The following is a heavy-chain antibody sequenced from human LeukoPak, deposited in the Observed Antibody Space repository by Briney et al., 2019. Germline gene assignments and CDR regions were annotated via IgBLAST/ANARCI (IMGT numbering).Heavy chain of an antibody. Sequence: GRSLRDSHTLAALSSTRSGLSRARQASEKRLKWLGRISSKPNNYATGYGSPVKGKFTISYDDSKDRAYMQMNILRAAAPTDFYGTRPPLSVMNDYWGQGTLVTVSS. CDR1: ALSSTRSG. J-gene: IGHJ4*02. V-gene: IGHV3-73*01. D-gene: IGHD2/OR15-2a*01. CDR2: ISSKPNNYAT. CDR3: TRPPLSVMNDY.